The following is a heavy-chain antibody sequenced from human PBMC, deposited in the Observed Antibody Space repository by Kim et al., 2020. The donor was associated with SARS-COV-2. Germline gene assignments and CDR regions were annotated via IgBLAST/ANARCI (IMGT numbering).Heavy chain of an antibody. V-gene: IGHV1-3*01. J-gene: IGHJ6*03. CDR3: ARDPLAAAAFMDV. Sequence: KNSQKFQGRVTITKDTSARTAYMELSSLRSEDTAVYYCARDPLAAAAFMDVWGKGTTVTVSS. D-gene: IGHD6-13*01.